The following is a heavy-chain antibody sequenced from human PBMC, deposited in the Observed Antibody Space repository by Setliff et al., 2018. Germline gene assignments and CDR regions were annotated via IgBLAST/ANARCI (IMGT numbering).Heavy chain of an antibody. CDR1: GYTFTSYY. J-gene: IGHJ6*03. V-gene: IGHV1-46*01. CDR3: ARSLSFLGGYYYYMDV. Sequence: ASVKVSCKAPGYTFTSYYMHWVRQAPGQGLEWMGIINPSGGSTSYAQKFQGRVTMTRDTSTSTVYMELSSLRSEDTAVYYCARSLSFLGGYYYYMDVWGKGTTVTVSS. D-gene: IGHD3-16*02. CDR2: INPSGGST.